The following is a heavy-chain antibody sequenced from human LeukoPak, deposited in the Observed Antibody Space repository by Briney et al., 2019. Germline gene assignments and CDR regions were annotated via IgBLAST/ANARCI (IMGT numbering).Heavy chain of an antibody. Sequence: SETLSLTCAVCGGSFSGYYWSWIRQPPGKGLEWIGEINHSGSTNYNPSLKSRVTISVDTSKNQFSLKLSSVTAADTAVYYCARGHVPYYYGSSGYLEYWGQGTLVTVSS. V-gene: IGHV4-34*01. D-gene: IGHD3-22*01. CDR2: INHSGST. J-gene: IGHJ4*02. CDR1: GGSFSGYY. CDR3: ARGHVPYYYGSSGYLEY.